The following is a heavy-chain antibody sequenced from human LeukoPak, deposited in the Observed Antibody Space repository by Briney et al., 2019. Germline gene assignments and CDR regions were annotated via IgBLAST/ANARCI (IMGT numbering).Heavy chain of an antibody. CDR1: GGSISSYY. CDR3: ARGHNYYGSGSWIDY. V-gene: IGHV4-39*07. CDR2: IYYSGST. D-gene: IGHD3-10*01. J-gene: IGHJ4*02. Sequence: SETLSLTCTVSGGSISSYYWGWIRHPPGKGLEWIGSIYYSGSTYYNPSLKSRVTISVDTSKNQFSLKLSSVTAADTAVYYCARGHNYYGSGSWIDYWGQGTLVTVSS.